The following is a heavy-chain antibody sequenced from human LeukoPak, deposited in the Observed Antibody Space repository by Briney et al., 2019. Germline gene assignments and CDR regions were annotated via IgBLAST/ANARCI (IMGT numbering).Heavy chain of an antibody. CDR1: GFTFSSYP. D-gene: IGHD6-19*01. V-gene: IGHV3-30-3*02. J-gene: IGHJ4*02. Sequence: GGSLRLSCAASGFTFSSYPMHWVRQAPGKGLEWVAVISYDGSNKYYADSVKGRFTISRDNSKNTLYLQMNSLRAEDTAVYYCAKIPVSYSSGWSNFDYWGQGTLVTVSS. CDR2: ISYDGSNK. CDR3: AKIPVSYSSGWSNFDY.